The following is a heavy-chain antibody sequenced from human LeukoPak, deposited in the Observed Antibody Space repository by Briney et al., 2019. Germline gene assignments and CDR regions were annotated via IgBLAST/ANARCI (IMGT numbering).Heavy chain of an antibody. D-gene: IGHD3-10*01. CDR2: IYISGST. CDR3: ARHLGPTGRGIINWFDP. J-gene: IGHJ5*02. V-gene: IGHV4-59*08. CDR1: GGSISSYY. Sequence: PSETLSLTCTVSGGSISSYYWSWIRQPPGKGLEWIGYIYISGSTNYNPSLKSRVTISLDTSKKQVSLKLSSVTAADTAVYYCARHLGPTGRGIINWFDPWGQGTLVTVSS.